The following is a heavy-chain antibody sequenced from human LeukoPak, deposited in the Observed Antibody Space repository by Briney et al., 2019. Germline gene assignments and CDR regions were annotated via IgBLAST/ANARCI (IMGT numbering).Heavy chain of an antibody. CDR2: INPNSGGT. Sequence: ASVKVSCKASGYTFTGYYMHWVRQAPGQGLEWMGWINPNSGGTNYAQKFQGWVTMTRDTSISTAYVELSRLRSDDTAVYYCARGDSGSYFYYYYGMDVWGQGTTVTVSS. D-gene: IGHD1-26*01. CDR1: GYTFTGYY. J-gene: IGHJ6*02. CDR3: ARGDSGSYFYYYYGMDV. V-gene: IGHV1-2*04.